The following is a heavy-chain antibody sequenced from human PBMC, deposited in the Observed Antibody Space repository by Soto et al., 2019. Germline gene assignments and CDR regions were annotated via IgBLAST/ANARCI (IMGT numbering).Heavy chain of an antibody. CDR1: GFTFSIYC. CDR3: ATYGMYSSSVDS. D-gene: IGHD6-6*01. J-gene: IGHJ4*02. Sequence: GGSLRLSCAASGFTFSIYCMHWVRQAPGKGLVRVSRISSNGGSTNYADSVKGRFTISRDNAKNTLFLQMNSLRAEDTAVYYCATYGMYSSSVDSWGQGPTVTVSS. V-gene: IGHV3-74*01. CDR2: ISSNGGST.